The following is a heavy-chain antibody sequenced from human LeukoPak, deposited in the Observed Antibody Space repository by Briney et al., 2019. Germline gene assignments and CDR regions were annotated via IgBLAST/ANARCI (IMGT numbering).Heavy chain of an antibody. D-gene: IGHD3-3*01. V-gene: IGHV1-69*04. J-gene: IGHJ4*02. CDR2: IIPILGIA. CDR3: ARETRSDFRSGYYAYDGIDY. Sequence: SVKVSCKASGGTFSSYAISWVRQAPGQGLEWMGRIIPILGIANYAQKFQGRVTITADKSTSTAYMELSSLRSEDTAVYYCARETRSDFRSGYYAYDGIDYWGQGTLVTVSS. CDR1: GGTFSSYA.